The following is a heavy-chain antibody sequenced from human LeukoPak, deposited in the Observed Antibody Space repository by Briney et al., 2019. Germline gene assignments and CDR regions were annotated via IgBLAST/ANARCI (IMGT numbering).Heavy chain of an antibody. Sequence: GGSLRLSCAASGFTFSSYAMSWVRQAPGKGLEWVSAISGSGGSTYYADSVKGRFTISRDNSKNTLYLQMNSLRAEDTAVYYCSKYTVGADDAFDIWGQDTMVNVFS. D-gene: IGHD1-26*01. V-gene: IGHV3-23*01. J-gene: IGHJ3*02. CDR2: ISGSGGST. CDR3: SKYTVGADDAFDI. CDR1: GFTFSSYA.